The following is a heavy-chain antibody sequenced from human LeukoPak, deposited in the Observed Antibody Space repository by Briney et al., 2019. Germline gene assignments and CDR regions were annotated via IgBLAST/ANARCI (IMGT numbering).Heavy chain of an antibody. CDR1: GFTFSDYE. D-gene: IGHD2-21*02. CDR2: ISTSGSII. J-gene: IGHJ6*03. V-gene: IGHV3-48*03. CDR3: ARGEVVTASLPDYFYYYMDV. Sequence: PGGSLRLSCAASGFTFSDYEMNWVRQAPGKGLEWVSHISTSGSIIHYADSVEGRFTISRDNAKNSLFLQMNSLRAEDTAVYYCARGEVVTASLPDYFYYYMDVWGKGTTVTISS.